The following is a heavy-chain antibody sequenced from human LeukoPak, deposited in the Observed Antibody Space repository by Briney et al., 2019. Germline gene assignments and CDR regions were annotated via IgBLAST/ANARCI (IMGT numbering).Heavy chain of an antibody. D-gene: IGHD3-10*01. CDR3: GADSMPRGVFSYAFDI. CDR2: IVVGSGDT. Sequence: SVKVSCKASGFTFTSSAVQWVRQARGQRLEWIGWIVVGSGDTNSAQEFQERVTITRDMSTRTAYMELSSLRSEDTAVYYCGADSMPRGVFSYAFDIWGQGTMVTVSS. CDR1: GFTFTSSA. J-gene: IGHJ3*02. V-gene: IGHV1-58*01.